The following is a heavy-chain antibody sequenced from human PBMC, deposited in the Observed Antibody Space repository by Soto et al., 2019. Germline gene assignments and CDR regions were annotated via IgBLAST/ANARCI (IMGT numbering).Heavy chain of an antibody. CDR3: AREPATAKPEGVDF. D-gene: IGHD1-1*01. Sequence: AAVKVSCKASGYTFSDYYIHWVRQAPGQGLEWMGWINPNSGGTKYAPKFQGGVTMTRDTSITTAYMELSRLRSGDTAVYYCAREPATAKPEGVDFWGQGTLVTVSS. J-gene: IGHJ4*02. CDR2: INPNSGGT. V-gene: IGHV1-2*02. CDR1: GYTFSDYY.